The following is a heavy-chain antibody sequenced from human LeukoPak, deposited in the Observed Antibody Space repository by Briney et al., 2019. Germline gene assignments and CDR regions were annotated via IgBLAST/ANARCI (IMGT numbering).Heavy chain of an antibody. CDR1: GFTVSSNY. V-gene: IGHV3-66*02. CDR2: IYSGGST. J-gene: IGHJ3*02. D-gene: IGHD5-12*01. Sequence: GGSLRLSCAASGFTVSSNYMSWVRQAPGKGLEWVSVIYSGGSTYYADSVKGRFTISRDNSKNTLYLQMNSLRAEDTAVYYCARDLRYSGYDERDDAFDIRGQGTMVTVSS. CDR3: ARDLRYSGYDERDDAFDI.